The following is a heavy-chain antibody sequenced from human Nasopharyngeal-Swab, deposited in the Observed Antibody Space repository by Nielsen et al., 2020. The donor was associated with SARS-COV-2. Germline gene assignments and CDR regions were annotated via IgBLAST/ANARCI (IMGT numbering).Heavy chain of an antibody. CDR3: ARVDSGGY. CDR1: GGSISSSSYY. CDR2: IYYSGST. V-gene: IGHV4-39*07. Sequence: SETLSLTCTVSGGSISSSSYYWGWIRQPPGKGLEWIGSIYYSGSTYYNPSLKSRVTISVDTSKNQFSLKLSSVTAADMAVYYCARVDSGGYWGQGTLVTVSS. J-gene: IGHJ4*02. D-gene: IGHD4-23*01.